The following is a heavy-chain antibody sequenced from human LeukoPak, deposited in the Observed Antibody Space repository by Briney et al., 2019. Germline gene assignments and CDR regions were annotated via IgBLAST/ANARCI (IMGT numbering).Heavy chain of an antibody. V-gene: IGHV3-30*01. CDR1: GFTFSSYA. Sequence: TGGSLRLSCAASGFTFSSYAMHWVRQAPGKGLEWVAVISYDGSNKYYADSVKGRFTISRDNSKNTLYLQMNSLRAEDTAVYYCARAGYCSSTSCPEGGFDCWGQGTLVTVSS. J-gene: IGHJ4*02. CDR3: ARAGYCSSTSCPEGGFDC. CDR2: ISYDGSNK. D-gene: IGHD2-2*03.